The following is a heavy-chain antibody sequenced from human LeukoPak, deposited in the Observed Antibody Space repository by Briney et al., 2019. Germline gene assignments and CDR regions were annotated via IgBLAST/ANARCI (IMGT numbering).Heavy chain of an antibody. CDR1: GGSISSYY. CDR2: IYYSGST. CDR3: ARDKVEGATLVDY. Sequence: SETLSLTCTVSGGSISSYYWSWIRQPPGKGLEWIGYIYYSGSTNYNPSLKSRVTISVDTSKNQFSLKLSSVTAADTAVYYCARDKVEGATLVDYWGQGTLVTVSS. V-gene: IGHV4-59*12. J-gene: IGHJ4*02. D-gene: IGHD1-26*01.